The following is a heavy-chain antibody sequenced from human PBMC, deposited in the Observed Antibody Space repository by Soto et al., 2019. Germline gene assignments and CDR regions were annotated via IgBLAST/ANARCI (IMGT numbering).Heavy chain of an antibody. CDR3: SRGDRGGFDL. Sequence: EVQLVESGGGLVQPGESLRLSCAASGFTFDYYWMHWVRQAPGKGLVWVSRVHSDGTTTNYADSVKGRFTISRDNARNTVSLQMSGLRAADTAIYYCSRGDRGGFDLWGHGTVVSVSS. V-gene: IGHV3-74*01. CDR2: VHSDGTTT. D-gene: IGHD3-10*01. J-gene: IGHJ3*01. CDR1: GFTFDYYW.